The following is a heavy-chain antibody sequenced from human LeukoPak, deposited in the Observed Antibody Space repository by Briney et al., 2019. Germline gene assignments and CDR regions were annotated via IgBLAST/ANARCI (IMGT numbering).Heavy chain of an antibody. V-gene: IGHV3-30-3*01. Sequence: QPGRSLRLSCAASGFTFSSYAMHRVRQAPGKGLEWVAVISYDGSNKYYADSVKGRFTISRDNSKNTLYLQMNSLRAEDTAVYYCARDLAAAGTFDYWGQGTLVTVSS. CDR2: ISYDGSNK. CDR3: ARDLAAAGTFDY. CDR1: GFTFSSYA. J-gene: IGHJ4*02. D-gene: IGHD6-13*01.